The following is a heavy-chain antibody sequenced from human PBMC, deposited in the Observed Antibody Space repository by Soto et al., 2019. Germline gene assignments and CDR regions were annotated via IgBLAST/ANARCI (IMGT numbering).Heavy chain of an antibody. CDR3: ARRGTDNWYFDL. D-gene: IGHD1-1*01. J-gene: IGHJ2*01. Sequence: QVHLQESGLGLVKPSETLSLTCTLSGGSISTYYWSWIRQPPGKGLEWIGYIYYSGSTNYSPSLKSRVTISVDTSKNQFSLKLSSATAADTAVYYCARRGTDNWYFDLWGRGTLVTVSS. V-gene: IGHV4-59*03. CDR2: IYYSGST. CDR1: GGSISTYY.